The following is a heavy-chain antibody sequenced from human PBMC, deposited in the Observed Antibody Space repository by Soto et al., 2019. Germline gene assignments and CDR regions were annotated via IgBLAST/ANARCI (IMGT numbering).Heavy chain of an antibody. CDR1: GGTFSSYA. CDR3: AREMYCISTSCYGNYYYGMDV. Sequence: QVQLVQSGAEVKKPGSSVKVSCKASGGTFSSYAISWVRQAPGQGLEWMGGIIPSFGTANYAQKFQGRVTSTADESTRTAYMELSSLRSEDTAVYYCAREMYCISTSCYGNYYYGMDVWGQGTTVTVSS. V-gene: IGHV1-69*12. D-gene: IGHD2-2*01. CDR2: IIPSFGTA. J-gene: IGHJ6*02.